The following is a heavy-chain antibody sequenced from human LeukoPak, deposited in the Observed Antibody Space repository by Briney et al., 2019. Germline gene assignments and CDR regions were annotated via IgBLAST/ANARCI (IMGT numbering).Heavy chain of an antibody. Sequence: KPSETLSLTCAVYGGSFSGYYWSWIRQPPGKGLEWIGDINHSGSTNYNPSLKGRVTISVDTSKNQFSLKLSSVTAADTAVFYCARGGAYCSGHCYLDFDSWGQGTLVTVSS. CDR2: INHSGST. J-gene: IGHJ4*02. D-gene: IGHD2-21*02. CDR1: GGSFSGYY. CDR3: ARGGAYCSGHCYLDFDS. V-gene: IGHV4-34*01.